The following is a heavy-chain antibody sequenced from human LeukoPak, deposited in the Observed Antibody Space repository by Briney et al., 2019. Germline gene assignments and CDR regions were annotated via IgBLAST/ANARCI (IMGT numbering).Heavy chain of an antibody. CDR3: TRGRNEYGDPDAFDM. D-gene: IGHD4-17*01. CDR1: GFTFSDFS. J-gene: IGHJ3*02. CDR2: ITRGSTYT. V-gene: IGHV3-21*01. Sequence: GGSLRLSCAASGFTFSDFSMIWVPQAPAKARVCVSSITRGSTYTYYSESVQGRCTISKDNNKDLLYLQLNSLRGDDSGIYYCTRGRNEYGDPDAFDMW.